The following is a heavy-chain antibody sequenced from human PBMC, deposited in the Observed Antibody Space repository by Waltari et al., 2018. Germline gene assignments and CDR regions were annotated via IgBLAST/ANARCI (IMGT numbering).Heavy chain of an antibody. CDR2: NSASIDAI. V-gene: IGHV3-48*01. J-gene: IGHJ4*02. D-gene: IGHD6-19*01. Sequence: EVQLVESGGGLVQPGGSLRLSCAGSGCPFGGHRMHGIRQAPGKWLEWVSDNSASIDAIDYADSVKGRFTITRDNAKKLLLLQMGNLGAEDMAVYDCATEPAPGAGINYWGQGILVTVSS. CDR3: ATEPAPGAGINY. CDR1: GCPFGGHR.